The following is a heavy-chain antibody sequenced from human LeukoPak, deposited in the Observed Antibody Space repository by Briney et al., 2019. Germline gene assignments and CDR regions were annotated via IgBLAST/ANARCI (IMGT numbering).Heavy chain of an antibody. D-gene: IGHD5-18*01. Sequence: GGSLRLSCAASGFTFSSYWMSWVRQAPGKGLEWVANIKQDGSEKYYVDSVKGRFTISRDNAKNSLYLQMNSLRAEDTAVYYCARDGSGYSYGNYFDYWGQGTLVIVSS. V-gene: IGHV3-7*01. J-gene: IGHJ4*02. CDR3: ARDGSGYSYGNYFDY. CDR1: GFTFSSYW. CDR2: IKQDGSEK.